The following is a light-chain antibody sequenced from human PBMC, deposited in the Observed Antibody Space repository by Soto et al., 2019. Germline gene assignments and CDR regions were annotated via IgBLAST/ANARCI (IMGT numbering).Light chain of an antibody. J-gene: IGKJ1*01. CDR2: DAF. Sequence: DIQMTQSPSSLSASVGDRVTITCRASQSSTNWLAWYQQKPGKATKLLNYDAFTLENGVPSRFSGSGYGTEFTLTITGLQPDDFATYFCQQYDSDSTFGQGTKVELK. CDR3: QQYDSDST. V-gene: IGKV1-5*01. CDR1: QSSTNW.